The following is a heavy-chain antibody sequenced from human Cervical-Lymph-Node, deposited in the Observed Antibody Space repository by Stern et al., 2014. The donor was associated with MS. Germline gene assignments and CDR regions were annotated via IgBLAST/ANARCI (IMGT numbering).Heavy chain of an antibody. Sequence: LQLQESGSGLVKPSQTLSLTCAVSCGSISSGGYSWSWIRQPPGKGLEWIWYIYHSGSTYYTPSLKSRVTISVDRSKNQFSLKLSSVTAADTAVYYCARSSTVTPNAFDIWGQGTMVTVSS. D-gene: IGHD4-17*01. V-gene: IGHV4-30-2*01. CDR1: CGSISSGGYS. CDR3: ARSSTVTPNAFDI. CDR2: IYHSGST. J-gene: IGHJ3*02.